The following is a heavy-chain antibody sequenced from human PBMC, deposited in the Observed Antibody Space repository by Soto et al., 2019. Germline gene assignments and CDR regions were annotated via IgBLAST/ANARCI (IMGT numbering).Heavy chain of an antibody. CDR2: VNPNNGDT. D-gene: IGHD3-10*01. CDR3: AKVSRKGSAIDFDY. J-gene: IGHJ4*02. CDR1: GYTLSNYD. Sequence: QVQLVQSGAELKKPGASVKVSCKASGYTLSNYDMNWVRQATGQAPEWIGWVNPNNGDTGYAQKFQGRVTLATDISTTTAYMELTSLRSEDTAIYYCAKVSRKGSAIDFDYWGQGTLITVSS. V-gene: IGHV1-8*01.